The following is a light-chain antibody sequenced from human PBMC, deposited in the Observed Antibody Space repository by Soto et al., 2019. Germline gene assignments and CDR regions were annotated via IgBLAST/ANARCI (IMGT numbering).Light chain of an antibody. CDR2: DAS. CDR1: QSISNW. Sequence: DIQMTQSPSTLSASIGDRVTITCRASQSISNWLAWLQQKPGKAPKVLIFDASNLVSGVPSRFSGSGSGTEFTLTISSLQPGDFGNYYCQQYNSYSPWTFGQGTRLEIK. V-gene: IGKV1-5*01. CDR3: QQYNSYSPWT. J-gene: IGKJ5*01.